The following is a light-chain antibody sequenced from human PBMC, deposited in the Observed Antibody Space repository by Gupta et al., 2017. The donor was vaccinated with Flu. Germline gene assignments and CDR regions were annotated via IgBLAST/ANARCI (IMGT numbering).Light chain of an antibody. CDR3: QKYNSPPAT. CDR2: AAS. CDR1: QGISNY. J-gene: IGKJ3*01. V-gene: IGKV1-27*01. Sequence: AVIGDRVTITCRASQGISNYLAWYQLKPGKAPKLLIYAASTLQSGVPSRFSGTGSGTDFTLTISSLQPEDVATYYCQKYNSPPATFGPGTKVDIK.